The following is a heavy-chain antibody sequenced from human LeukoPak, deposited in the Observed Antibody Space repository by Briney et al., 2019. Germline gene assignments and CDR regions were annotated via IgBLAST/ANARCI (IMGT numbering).Heavy chain of an antibody. CDR3: ARTRGYYFDY. Sequence: ASVKLSCTASGYSFTNYHMSWVRQAPGQGLEWMGMINTSGGSTTYAQKFQGRVTMTRDMSTSTVYMELSSLTSEDTAVYYCARTRGYYFDYWGQGTLVTVSS. V-gene: IGHV1-46*01. CDR2: INTSGGST. CDR1: GYSFTNYH. J-gene: IGHJ4*02.